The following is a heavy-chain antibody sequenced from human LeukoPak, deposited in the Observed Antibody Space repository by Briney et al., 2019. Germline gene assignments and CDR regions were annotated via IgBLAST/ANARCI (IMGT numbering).Heavy chain of an antibody. CDR1: GYSISSGYY. D-gene: IGHD3-10*01. CDR3: ARRWAKLLWFGEPSRGFDY. Sequence: SETLSLTCTVSGYSISSGYYWGWIRQPPGKGLEWIGSIYHSGSTYYNPSLKSRVTISVDTSKNQFSLKLSSVTAADTAVYYCARRWAKLLWFGEPSRGFDYWGQGTLVTVSS. CDR2: IYHSGST. J-gene: IGHJ4*02. V-gene: IGHV4-38-2*02.